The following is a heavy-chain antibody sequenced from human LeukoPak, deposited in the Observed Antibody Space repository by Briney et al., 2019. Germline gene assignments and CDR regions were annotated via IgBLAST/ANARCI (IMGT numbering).Heavy chain of an antibody. Sequence: ASVKVSCKASGYTFTGYHIHWVRQAPGQGLEWMGRINPNSGGTNYAQRFQGRVTMTRDTSINTAYMELGWLRSDDTAMYYCARDRGRWELQALPDHWGQGTLVTISS. V-gene: IGHV1-2*06. CDR1: GYTFTGYH. J-gene: IGHJ4*02. D-gene: IGHD1-26*01. CDR3: ARDRGRWELQALPDH. CDR2: INPNSGGT.